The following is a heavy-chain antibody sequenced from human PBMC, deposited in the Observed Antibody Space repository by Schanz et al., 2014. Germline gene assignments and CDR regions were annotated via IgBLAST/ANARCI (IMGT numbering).Heavy chain of an antibody. CDR2: IKHDGSVK. Sequence: EEQLVESGGGLVQPGGSLRLSCAASGFAVDNYYMSCVRQAPGRGLEWVANIKHDGSVKDYVDSVEGRFTISRDNAKNSLYLQMDSLRAEDTAVYYCARDLPRTFLFGYWGQGTLVTVSS. CDR3: ARDLPRTFLFGY. CDR1: GFAVDNYY. V-gene: IGHV3-7*01. J-gene: IGHJ4*02.